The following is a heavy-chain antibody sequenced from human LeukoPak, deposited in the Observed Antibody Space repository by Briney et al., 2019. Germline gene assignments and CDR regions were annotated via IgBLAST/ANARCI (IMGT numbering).Heavy chain of an antibody. D-gene: IGHD1-20*01. Sequence: ASVKVSCKASGYTFTDYYMHWVRQAPGQGLEWMGWINPNSGGTNYAQKFQGWVTMTRDTSISTAYMELSRLRSDDTAVYYRARGGITGTTRGPTRLNDAFDIWGQGTMVTVSS. J-gene: IGHJ3*02. CDR3: ARGGITGTTRGPTRLNDAFDI. V-gene: IGHV1-2*04. CDR2: INPNSGGT. CDR1: GYTFTDYY.